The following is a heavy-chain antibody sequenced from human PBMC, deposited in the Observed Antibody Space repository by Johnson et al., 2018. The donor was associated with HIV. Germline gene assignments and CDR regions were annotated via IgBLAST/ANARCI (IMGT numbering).Heavy chain of an antibody. CDR3: ASPATQQLVPVDAFDI. D-gene: IGHD6-13*01. J-gene: IGHJ3*02. V-gene: IGHV3-20*04. Sequence: MLLVESGGGVVRPGGSLRLPCAASGFTFDDYGMSWVRQAPGKGLEWVSGINWNGGSTGYADSVKGRFTISRDNAKNSLYLKMNRLRAEDTDVYYCASPATQQLVPVDAFDIWGQGTMVTVSS. CDR1: GFTFDDYG. CDR2: INWNGGST.